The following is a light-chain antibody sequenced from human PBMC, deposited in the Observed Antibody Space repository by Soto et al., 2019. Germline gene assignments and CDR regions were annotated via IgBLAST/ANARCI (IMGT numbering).Light chain of an antibody. CDR3: QQYHNWPLT. J-gene: IGKJ4*01. CDR2: IGS. V-gene: IGKV3-15*01. CDR1: QSVSSD. Sequence: EVVMTQSPDTLSVSPGERATLSCRASQSVSSDLAWYQQKPGQAPTLLIYIGSARATGVPARFSGSGSGTEFTLTISSLQSEDFAIYYCQQYHNWPLTFGGGTKVEIK.